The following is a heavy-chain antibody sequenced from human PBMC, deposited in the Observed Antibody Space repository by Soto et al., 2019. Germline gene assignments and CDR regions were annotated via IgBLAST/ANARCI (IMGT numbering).Heavy chain of an antibody. CDR1: AYPFTSYG. Sequence: QVQLVQSGVEVKNPGASVRVSCKASAYPFTSYGISWVRQAPGQGLEWMGWISVYNGNTNYAREFQGRVTLTTDTAKSTAYMELRSLRSDDTDVYYCARGFLSVLPYYYYGLDVWGQGTTVIVSS. J-gene: IGHJ6*02. CDR3: ARGFLSVLPYYYYGLDV. CDR2: ISVYNGNT. V-gene: IGHV1-18*01. D-gene: IGHD2-15*01.